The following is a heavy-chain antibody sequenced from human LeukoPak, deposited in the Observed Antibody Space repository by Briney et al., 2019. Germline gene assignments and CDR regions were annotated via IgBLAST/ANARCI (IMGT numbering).Heavy chain of an antibody. D-gene: IGHD3-16*01. CDR1: GFTFSTFG. CDR3: AKAGESGYYDY. CDR2: ISAIDNST. V-gene: IGHV3-23*01. Sequence: GGSLRLSCAVSGFTFSTFGMSWVRQAPGKGLEWVSAISAIDNSTHYADSVKGRFSISRDYSKSTLYLQMNSLRAEDTAVYYCAKAGESGYYDYWGQGTLVTVSS. J-gene: IGHJ4*02.